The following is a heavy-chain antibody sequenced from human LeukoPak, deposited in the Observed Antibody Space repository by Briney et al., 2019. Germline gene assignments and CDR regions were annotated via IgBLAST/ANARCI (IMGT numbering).Heavy chain of an antibody. J-gene: IGHJ4*02. CDR1: GASITNYY. V-gene: IGHV4-59*01. CDR2: IYYGGST. Sequence: KTSETLSLTCTVSGASITNYYWSWIRQPPGKGLEWIGYIYYGGSTNYNPSLNSRVTISIDKSNNQFSLKLNSVTAADTAVYYCARDGYSYGYTFDYWGQGTLVTVSS. D-gene: IGHD5-18*01. CDR3: ARDGYSYGYTFDY.